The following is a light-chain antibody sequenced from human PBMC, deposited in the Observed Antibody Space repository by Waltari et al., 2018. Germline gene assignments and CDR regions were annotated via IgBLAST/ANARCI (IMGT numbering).Light chain of an antibody. CDR3: QQYNNWPPGT. CDR1: QSVGTY. V-gene: IGKV3-15*01. CDR2: GAS. Sequence: TVLTQSPATLSVSPGEIGTLSCRTSQSVGTYLAWYQQRPGQAPRLLIYGASTRATGIPARFSGRGSGTEFTLTNSCLQSEDSAVYYCQQYNNWPPGTFGQGTKVEI. J-gene: IGKJ1*01.